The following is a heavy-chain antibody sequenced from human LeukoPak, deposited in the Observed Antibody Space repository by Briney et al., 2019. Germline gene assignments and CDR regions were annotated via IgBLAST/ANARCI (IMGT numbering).Heavy chain of an antibody. Sequence: ASVKVSCEASGYTFTGYYMHWVRQAPGQGLEWMGWINPNSGGTNYAQKFQGRVTMTRDTSISTAYMELSRLRSDDTAVYYCARGVDTYYYDSSGYYPFFDYWGQGTLVTVSS. V-gene: IGHV1-2*02. CDR1: GYTFTGYY. CDR3: ARGVDTYYYDSSGYYPFFDY. D-gene: IGHD3-22*01. CDR2: INPNSGGT. J-gene: IGHJ4*02.